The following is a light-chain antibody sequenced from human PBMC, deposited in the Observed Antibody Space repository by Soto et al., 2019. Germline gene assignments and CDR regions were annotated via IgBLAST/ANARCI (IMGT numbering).Light chain of an antibody. CDR1: QGISSY. J-gene: IGKJ1*01. CDR3: QQYGSSRT. V-gene: IGKV1-9*01. CDR2: AAS. Sequence: IQLTKSPSSLSASVGDRVTITCRASQGISSYLAWYQQKPGKAPKLLIYAASTLQSGVPSRFSGSGSGTDFTLTISRLEPEDFAVYYCQQYGSSRTFGQGTKVDIK.